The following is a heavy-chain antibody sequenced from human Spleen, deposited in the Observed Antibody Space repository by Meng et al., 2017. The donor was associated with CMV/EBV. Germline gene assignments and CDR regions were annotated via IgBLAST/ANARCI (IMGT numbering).Heavy chain of an antibody. V-gene: IGHV1-18*01. CDR2: ISAYSGDT. J-gene: IGHJ4*02. CDR1: GYRFSDYG. Sequence: ASVKVSCKASGYRFSDYGISWVRQAPGQRPEWLGWISAYSGDTKYAERFQGRVSVTTDTSTSTAYMELRSLISDDTAVYYCARDHVVRGVYSAYWGQGTPVTSPQ. D-gene: IGHD3-10*01. CDR3: ARDHVVRGVYSAY.